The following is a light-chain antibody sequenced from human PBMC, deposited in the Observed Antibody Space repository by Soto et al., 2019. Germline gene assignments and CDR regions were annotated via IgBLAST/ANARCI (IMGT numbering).Light chain of an antibody. CDR1: QGLVHSNGDTY. J-gene: IGKJ2*01. CDR2: QVS. CDR3: MQGPHWPYT. Sequence: EVVMTQSPLSLAVTLGQPASISCRSSQGLVHSNGDTYLSWVQQRPGQSPRSLLYQVSDRDSGVQDRFRGRGLGTYVTLKISRVEAEDVGVYYCMQGPHWPYTFGQGTKLQI. V-gene: IGKV2-30*02.